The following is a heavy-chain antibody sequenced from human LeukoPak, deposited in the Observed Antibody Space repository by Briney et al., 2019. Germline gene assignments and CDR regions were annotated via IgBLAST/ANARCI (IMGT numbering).Heavy chain of an antibody. CDR2: IYYSGST. CDR3: ARGPRIGNYYYYMDV. J-gene: IGHJ6*03. D-gene: IGHD1-14*01. V-gene: IGHV4-39*07. Sequence: PSETLSLTCTVSGGSISSSSYYWGWIRQPPGKGLEWIGSIYYSGSTNYNPSLKSRVTISVDTSKNQFSLKLSSVTAADTAVYYCARGPRIGNYYYYMDVWGKGTTVTVSS. CDR1: GGSISSSSYY.